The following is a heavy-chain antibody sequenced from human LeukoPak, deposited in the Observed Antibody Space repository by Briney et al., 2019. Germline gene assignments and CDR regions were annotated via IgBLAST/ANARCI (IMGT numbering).Heavy chain of an antibody. D-gene: IGHD2-2*01. J-gene: IGHJ4*02. CDR3: ARGGEAYCSSTSCSRFDY. CDR1: GYTFTIYG. V-gene: IGHV1-18*01. Sequence: ASVKVSCKASGYTFTIYGISWARQAPGQGLEWMGWISAYNGNTNYVQKLQGRVTMTTDTSTSTAYMELRSLRSDDTAVYYCARGGEAYCSSTSCSRFDYWGQGTLVTVSS. CDR2: ISAYNGNT.